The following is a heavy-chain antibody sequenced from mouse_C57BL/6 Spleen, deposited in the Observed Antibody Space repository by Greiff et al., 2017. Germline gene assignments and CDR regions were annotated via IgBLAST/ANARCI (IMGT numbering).Heavy chain of an antibody. D-gene: IGHD4-1*01. CDR2: IYPGSGST. CDR3: ASALTVFDY. CDR1: GYTFTSYW. V-gene: IGHV1-55*01. J-gene: IGHJ2*01. Sequence: QVQLKQPGAGLVKPGASVKMSCKASGYTFTSYWITWVKQRPGQGLEWIGDIYPGSGSTNYNEKFKSKATLTVDTSSSTAYMQLSSLTSEDSAVYYCASALTVFDYWGQGTTLTVSS.